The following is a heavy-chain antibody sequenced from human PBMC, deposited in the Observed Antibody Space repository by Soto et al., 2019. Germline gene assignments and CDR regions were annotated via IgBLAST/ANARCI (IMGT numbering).Heavy chain of an antibody. CDR1: GYTFTGYY. Sequence: SVKVSCQASGYTFTGYYMHWVRQAPGQGLEWMGGIIPISGTANYAQKFQGRVTITADESTSTAYMELSSLRSEDTAVYYCASAPKITMIVVVTASDAFDIWGQGTMVTVSS. D-gene: IGHD3-22*01. J-gene: IGHJ3*02. V-gene: IGHV1-69*13. CDR2: IIPISGTA. CDR3: ASAPKITMIVVVTASDAFDI.